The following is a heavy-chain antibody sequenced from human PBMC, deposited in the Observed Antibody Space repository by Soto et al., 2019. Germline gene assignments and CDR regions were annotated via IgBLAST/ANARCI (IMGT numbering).Heavy chain of an antibody. J-gene: IGHJ3*02. CDR3: ATLGATLGRDAFDI. Sequence: EVQLVESGGGLVKPGGSLRLSCAASGFTFSSYSMNWVRQAPGKGLEWVSSISSSSSYIYYADSVKGRFTISRDNAKNSLSLQMTSLRAEDTAVYYCATLGATLGRDAFDIWCQGTMVTVSS. D-gene: IGHD1-26*01. CDR1: GFTFSSYS. V-gene: IGHV3-21*01. CDR2: ISSSSSYI.